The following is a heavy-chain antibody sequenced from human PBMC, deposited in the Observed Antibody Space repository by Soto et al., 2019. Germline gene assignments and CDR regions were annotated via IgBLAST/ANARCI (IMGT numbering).Heavy chain of an antibody. Sequence: ASVKVSCKASGYTFSGFYLHWVRQAPGQGLEGMGWINPNSGGTKSAEKLQSRVTMTRDTSIITAYMELSRLTSDDSAGDYCASAGGTGTSGLDFWGQGTQVTVSS. CDR1: GYTFSGFY. CDR2: INPNSGGT. CDR3: ASAGGTGTSGLDF. D-gene: IGHD1-1*01. V-gene: IGHV1-2*02. J-gene: IGHJ4*02.